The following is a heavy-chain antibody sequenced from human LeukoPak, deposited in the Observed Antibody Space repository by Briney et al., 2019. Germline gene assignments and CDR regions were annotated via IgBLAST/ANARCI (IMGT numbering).Heavy chain of an antibody. V-gene: IGHV1-18*01. D-gene: IGHD2-8*01. J-gene: IGHJ4*02. CDR3: AREIAPYCTNGVCYIFDY. Sequence: AAVMVFCKASGDTFTSYGISWWRQAPGQGLQGMVWISAYNGNTNYAQKLQGRVTMTTDTSTSTAYMELRSLRSDDTAVYYCAREIAPYCTNGVCYIFDYWGQGTLVTVSS. CDR1: GDTFTSYG. CDR2: ISAYNGNT.